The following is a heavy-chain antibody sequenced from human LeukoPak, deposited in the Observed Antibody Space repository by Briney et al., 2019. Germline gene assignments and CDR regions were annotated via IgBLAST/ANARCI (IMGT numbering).Heavy chain of an antibody. CDR2: VTASGAGT. D-gene: IGHD6-19*01. V-gene: IGHV3-23*01. J-gene: IGHJ4*02. Sequence: GGSLRLSCAASGFTFDSYAMTWVRQAPGKGLEWVSTVTASGAGTYFADSVKGRFTISRDNSKNTLYLQLNSLRAEDTAIYYCANNGGVAVAGSFDNWGQGTLVTVSS. CDR3: ANNGGVAVAGSFDN. CDR1: GFTFDSYA.